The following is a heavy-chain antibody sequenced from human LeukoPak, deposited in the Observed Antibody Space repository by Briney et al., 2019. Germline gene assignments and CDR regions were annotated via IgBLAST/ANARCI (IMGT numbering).Heavy chain of an antibody. D-gene: IGHD5-18*01. J-gene: IGHJ4*02. Sequence: GGSLRLSCVASGFTFHTNWMSWVRQAPGKGLEWVANIKQDGSEKYYVDSLKGRFTISRDNAKNSLYLQMNSLRAEDTAVYYCARRGSGYSYGSLDYWGQGTLVTVSS. CDR1: GFTFHTNW. CDR3: ARRGSGYSYGSLDY. V-gene: IGHV3-7*01. CDR2: IKQDGSEK.